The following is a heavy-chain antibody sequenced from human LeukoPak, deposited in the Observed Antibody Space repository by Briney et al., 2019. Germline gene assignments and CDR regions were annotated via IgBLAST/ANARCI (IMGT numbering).Heavy chain of an antibody. D-gene: IGHD1-26*01. CDR2: IYHSGST. J-gene: IGHJ4*02. Sequence: TSETLSLTCGVSGGSISSTNWWSWVRQPPGKGLEWIGEIYHSGSTNYNPSLKSRVTISLDKSKNQFSLKLSSVTAADTAVYYCARGPGSHFDYWGQGTLVTVSS. V-gene: IGHV4-4*02. CDR1: GGSISSTNW. CDR3: ARGPGSHFDY.